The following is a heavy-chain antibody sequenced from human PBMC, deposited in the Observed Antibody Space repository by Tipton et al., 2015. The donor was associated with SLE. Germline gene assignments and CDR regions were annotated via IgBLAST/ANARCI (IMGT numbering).Heavy chain of an antibody. CDR3: AKDADYGDTPGDS. CDR1: GFTFSSYG. Sequence: QLVQSGGGLVQPGGSLRLSCAASGFTFSSYGMHWVRHAPGKGLEWVTFIRYDGSDKYYADSVKGRFTISRDNSKNTLYLQMNSLRPGDTAVYYCAKDADYGDTPGDSWGQGSLVTVSS. J-gene: IGHJ4*02. V-gene: IGHV3-30*02. CDR2: IRYDGSDK. D-gene: IGHD4-17*01.